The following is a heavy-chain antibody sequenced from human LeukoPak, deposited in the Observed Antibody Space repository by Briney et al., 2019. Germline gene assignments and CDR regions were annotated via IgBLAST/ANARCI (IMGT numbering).Heavy chain of an antibody. J-gene: IGHJ3*02. CDR1: RFTLRRYW. CDR2: FRQHGSEI. Sequence: GGSLRLYCVATRFTLRRYWMSWVRQAPGQGLEWVAIFRQHGSEIYYVDSVQGRFTISRDNAKNSLYLQMHSLRAEDTAVYYCTRTPKLTIGSSTFDIWGQGTMVTVSS. V-gene: IGHV3-7*01. CDR3: TRTPKLTIGSSTFDI. D-gene: IGHD2-2*01.